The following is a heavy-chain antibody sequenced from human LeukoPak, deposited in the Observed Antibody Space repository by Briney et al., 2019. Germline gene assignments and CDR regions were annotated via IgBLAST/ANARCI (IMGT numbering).Heavy chain of an antibody. CDR2: IIPIFGTA. V-gene: IGHV1-69*13. J-gene: IGHJ4*02. D-gene: IGHD3-10*01. Sequence: SVKVSCKASGGTFSSYAISWVRQAPGQGLEWMGGIIPIFGTANYAQKFQGRVTITADESTSTAYMELSSLRSEDTAVYYCARESRNYYGSGSYYGYWGQGTLVTVSS. CDR3: ARESRNYYGSGSYYGY. CDR1: GGTFSSYA.